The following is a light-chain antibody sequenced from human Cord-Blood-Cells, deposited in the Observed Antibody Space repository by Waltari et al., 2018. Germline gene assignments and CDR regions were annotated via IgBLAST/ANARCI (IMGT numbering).Light chain of an antibody. V-gene: IGKV1-8*01. CDR1: QGISSY. J-gene: IGKJ2*01. CDR2: AAS. CDR3: QQYYSYPPHT. Sequence: AIRMTQSPSSFSASTGDRVTITCRASQGISSYLAWYQQKPGKAPKLLIYAASTLQSGGPSRFSGSGSGTDFTLTISCLQSEDFATYYCQQYYSYPPHTFGQGTKLEIK.